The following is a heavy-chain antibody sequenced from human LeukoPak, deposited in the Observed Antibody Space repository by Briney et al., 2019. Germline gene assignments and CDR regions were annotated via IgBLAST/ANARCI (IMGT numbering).Heavy chain of an antibody. J-gene: IGHJ6*02. Sequence: SETLSLTCTVSGGSISSYYWSWIRQPPGKGLEWIGYIYYSGSTNYNPSLKSRVTISVDTSKNQFSLKLSSVTAADTAVYYCARDNVVVPAAIFNYYYYYGMDVWGQGTTVTVSS. CDR3: ARDNVVVPAAIFNYYYYYGMDV. CDR1: GGSISSYY. D-gene: IGHD2-2*01. V-gene: IGHV4-59*12. CDR2: IYYSGST.